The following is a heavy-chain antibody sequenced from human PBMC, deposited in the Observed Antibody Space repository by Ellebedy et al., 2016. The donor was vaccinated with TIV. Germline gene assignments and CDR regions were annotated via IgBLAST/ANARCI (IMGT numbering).Heavy chain of an antibody. V-gene: IGHV4-34*01. D-gene: IGHD2-2*01. Sequence: SETLSLXCAVSNVSFSNYHWSWIRQAPGKGLEWIGEINHSGGTKYNPSLKSRATISVDTSKNHFSLTLSSVTAADTAVYYCARHISGIVLVPSHYGMDVWGHGTTVTVSS. CDR2: INHSGGT. CDR1: NVSFSNYH. CDR3: ARHISGIVLVPSHYGMDV. J-gene: IGHJ6*02.